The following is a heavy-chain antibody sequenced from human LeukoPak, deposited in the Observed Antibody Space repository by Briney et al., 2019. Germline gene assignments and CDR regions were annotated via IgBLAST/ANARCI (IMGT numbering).Heavy chain of an antibody. D-gene: IGHD6-19*01. CDR3: ARVGRGGSSGWYSLSPFDY. Sequence: SETLSLTCTVSGGPISSYYWSWNRQPPGKGLEWIGYIYYSGSTNYNPSLKSRVTISVDTSKNQFSLKLSSVTAADTAVYYCARVGRGGSSGWYSLSPFDYWGQGTLVTVSS. CDR1: GGPISSYY. J-gene: IGHJ4*02. CDR2: IYYSGST. V-gene: IGHV4-59*01.